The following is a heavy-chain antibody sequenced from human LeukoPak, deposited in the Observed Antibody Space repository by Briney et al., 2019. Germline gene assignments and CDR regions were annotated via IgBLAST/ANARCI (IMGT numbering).Heavy chain of an antibody. Sequence: GGSLRLSCAASGFTFSSYGMHWVRQAPGKGPEWVAVISYDGSNKYYADSVKGRFTISRDNSKNTLYLQMNSLRAEDTAVYYCAKDGATLENYYYYYMDVWGKGTTVTVSS. J-gene: IGHJ6*03. CDR2: ISYDGSNK. D-gene: IGHD5-12*01. CDR3: AKDGATLENYYYYYMDV. V-gene: IGHV3-30*18. CDR1: GFTFSSYG.